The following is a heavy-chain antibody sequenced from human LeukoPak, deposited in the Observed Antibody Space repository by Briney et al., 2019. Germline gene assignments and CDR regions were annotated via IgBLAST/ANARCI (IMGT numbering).Heavy chain of an antibody. V-gene: IGHV1-8*01. CDR2: MNPNSGNT. CDR3: AKAGIVATMSADWFDP. D-gene: IGHD5-12*01. J-gene: IGHJ5*02. CDR1: GYTFTSYD. Sequence: EASVKVPCKASGYTFTSYDINWVRQATGQGLEWMGWMNPNSGNTGYAQKFRGRVTMTRDTSISTAYMELSSLRSEDTAVYYCAKAGIVATMSADWFDPWGQGTLVTVSS.